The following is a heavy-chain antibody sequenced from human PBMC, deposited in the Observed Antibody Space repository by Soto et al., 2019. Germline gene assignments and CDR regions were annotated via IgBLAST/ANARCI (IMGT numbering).Heavy chain of an antibody. CDR2: IKSKNDGGAT. J-gene: IGHJ3*02. V-gene: IGHV3-15*07. CDR3: TTDAKWGI. D-gene: IGHD2-8*01. Sequence: PGGSLRLSCAASGLTFNNAWMNWVRQAPGKGLEWVGRIKSKNDGGATEYSAPVKDRFTISRDDSKNTLYLQMNSLKTEDTAVYYCTTDAKWGICGQGTLVTGSS. CDR1: GLTFNNAW.